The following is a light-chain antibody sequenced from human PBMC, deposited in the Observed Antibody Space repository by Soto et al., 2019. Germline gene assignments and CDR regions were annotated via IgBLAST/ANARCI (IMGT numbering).Light chain of an antibody. CDR2: STN. Sequence: QTVGTQEPAVSVSPGGTVTLTCGVRSAPLSTTYYPAWCQQAPGQPPRTLIYSTNTRSSGVPDRFSGSIGGNKAALTITGAQADDEAYYYCLLYMGNGIYLFGPGTKVTVL. V-gene: IGLV8-61*01. J-gene: IGLJ1*01. CDR3: LLYMGNGIYL. CDR1: SAPLSTTYY.